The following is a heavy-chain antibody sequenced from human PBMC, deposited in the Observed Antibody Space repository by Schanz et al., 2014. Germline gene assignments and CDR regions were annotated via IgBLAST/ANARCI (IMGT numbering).Heavy chain of an antibody. Sequence: QVQLVESGGGVVQPGRSLRLSCAASGFIFSSYGLHWVRQAPGKGLEWVSSISHSGGSKYYADSVKGRFTISRDNAKNSLFLQMNRLRAEDTALYYCAIIGVMVAVAGTRADYWGQGTLVTVSS. V-gene: IGHV3-NL1*01. CDR1: GFIFSSYG. CDR2: ISHSGGSK. J-gene: IGHJ4*02. CDR3: AIIGVMVAVAGTRADY. D-gene: IGHD6-19*01.